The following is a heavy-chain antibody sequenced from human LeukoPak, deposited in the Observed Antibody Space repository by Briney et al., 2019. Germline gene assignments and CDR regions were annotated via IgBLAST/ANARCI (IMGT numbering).Heavy chain of an antibody. D-gene: IGHD3-10*01. Sequence: GGSLRLSCAASGFTFSSYWMSWVRQAPGKGLEWVANIKHDGSDKYYVDSVKGRFTISRDNAKNSLYLQMNSLRAEDTAMYYCARDLWFGEFPHYFDQWGQGTLVTVSS. CDR1: GFTFSSYW. CDR2: IKHDGSDK. V-gene: IGHV3-7*01. CDR3: ARDLWFGEFPHYFDQ. J-gene: IGHJ4*02.